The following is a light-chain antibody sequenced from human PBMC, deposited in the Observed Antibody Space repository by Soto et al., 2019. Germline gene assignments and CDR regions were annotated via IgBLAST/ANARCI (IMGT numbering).Light chain of an antibody. CDR1: SSDVGGSDY. CDR2: HVS. CDR3: SSYTTGDTLYV. V-gene: IGLV2-14*03. Sequence: QSALAQSASVSGSPGQSITISCTGTSSDVGGSDYVSWYQQHPDKAPKLMIYHVSNRPSGVSNRFSGSKSGNTASLTISGLQAEDEADYYCSSYTTGDTLYVFRTGSKAPVL. J-gene: IGLJ1*01.